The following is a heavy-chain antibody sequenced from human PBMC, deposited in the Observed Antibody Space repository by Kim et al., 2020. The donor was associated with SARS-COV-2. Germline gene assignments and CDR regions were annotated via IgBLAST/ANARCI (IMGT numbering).Heavy chain of an antibody. Sequence: AQKFQGRVNMTRDTSISTAYMELSRLRSDDTAVYYCARENWNLSHDAFDIWGQGTMVTVSS. V-gene: IGHV1-2*02. D-gene: IGHD1-1*01. CDR3: ARENWNLSHDAFDI. J-gene: IGHJ3*02.